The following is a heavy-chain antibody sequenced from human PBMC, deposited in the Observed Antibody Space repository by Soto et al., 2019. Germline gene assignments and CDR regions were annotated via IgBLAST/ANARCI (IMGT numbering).Heavy chain of an antibody. CDR2: ISTDASST. V-gene: IGHV3-74*01. CDR1: GFTFSSYW. CDR3: ARLPNKSPQN. Sequence: EVQLVASGGGLVQPGGSLRLSCAASGFTFSSYWMHWVRQAPGKGLVWVSSISTDASSTSYADPVKGRFTISSDNAKNTLYLQMNSVRAEDTAVYYCARLPNKSPQNWGQGTLVIVSP. J-gene: IGHJ1*01.